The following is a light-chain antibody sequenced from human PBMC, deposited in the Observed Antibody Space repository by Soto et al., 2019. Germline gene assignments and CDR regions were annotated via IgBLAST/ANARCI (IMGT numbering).Light chain of an antibody. V-gene: IGLV2-14*03. J-gene: IGLJ2*01. CDR1: SSDIGGYNF. CDR2: DVT. Sequence: QSALTQPASVSGSPGQSISISGTGTSSDIGGYNFVSWYQQHPGKTPKLMFYDVTNRPSGVSDRFSGSKSGNTASLTISGLQTEDEAVYYCSSYTSTNTVVFGGGTKLTVL. CDR3: SSYTSTNTVV.